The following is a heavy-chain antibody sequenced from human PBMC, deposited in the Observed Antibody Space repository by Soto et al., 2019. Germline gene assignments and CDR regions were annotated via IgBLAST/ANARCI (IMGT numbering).Heavy chain of an antibody. CDR3: ARDVYYDSSGYVPPAFDY. CDR2: INPSGGST. J-gene: IGHJ4*02. D-gene: IGHD3-22*01. CDR1: GYTFTSYY. V-gene: IGHV1-46*01. Sequence: ASVKVSCKASGYTFTSYYMHWVRQAPGQGLEWMGIINPSGGSTSYAQKFQGRVTMTRDTSTSTVYMELSSLRSEDTAVYYCARDVYYDSSGYVPPAFDYWGQGTLVTVSS.